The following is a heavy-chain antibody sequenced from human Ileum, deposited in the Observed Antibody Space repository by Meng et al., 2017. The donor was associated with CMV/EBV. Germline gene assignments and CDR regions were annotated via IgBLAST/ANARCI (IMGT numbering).Heavy chain of an antibody. D-gene: IGHD2-2*01. Sequence: GGSLRLSCAASGFTFSRYGMLWVRQTPGKGLEWVAFIWYDGSNEYYADSVKGRFTISRDNSKNTLYLKMNSLRAEDTAVYYCAKAIVVVPVAMGRWFDPWGQGTLVTVSS. J-gene: IGHJ5*02. V-gene: IGHV3-30*02. CDR2: IWYDGSNE. CDR3: AKAIVVVPVAMGRWFDP. CDR1: GFTFSRYG.